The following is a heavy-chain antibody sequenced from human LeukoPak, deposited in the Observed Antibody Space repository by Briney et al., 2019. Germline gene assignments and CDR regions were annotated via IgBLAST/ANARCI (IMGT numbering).Heavy chain of an antibody. J-gene: IGHJ3*02. CDR1: GGSIGVSSFY. CDR3: ARAILAAARWDAFDI. Sequence: SETLSLTCTVSGGSIGVSSFYWGWIRQPPGKGLEWIGTVYYSGTTYYNPSLKSRVTISVDTSKNQFSLKLSSVTAADTAVYYCARAILAAARWDAFDIWGQGTMVTVSS. CDR2: VYYSGTT. D-gene: IGHD6-13*01. V-gene: IGHV4-39*01.